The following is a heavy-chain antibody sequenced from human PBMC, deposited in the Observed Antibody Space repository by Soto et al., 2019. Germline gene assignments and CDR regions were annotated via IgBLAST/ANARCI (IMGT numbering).Heavy chain of an antibody. CDR3: ARAYSPGLFDP. D-gene: IGHD2-15*01. CDR2: ISANNGNT. V-gene: IGHV1-18*01. CDR1: GYTFTSYG. Sequence: QVQLVQSGAEVKNPGASVKVSCKASGYTFTSYGISWVRQAPGQGLEWMGWISANNGNTKYAQNFQGRVTMTTDTSTSTAYMELRSLRSDDTAVYYCARAYSPGLFDPWGQGTLVTVSS. J-gene: IGHJ5*02.